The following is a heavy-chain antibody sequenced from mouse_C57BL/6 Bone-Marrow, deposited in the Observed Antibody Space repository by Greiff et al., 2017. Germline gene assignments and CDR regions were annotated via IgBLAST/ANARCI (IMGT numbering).Heavy chain of an antibody. CDR3: ARDRGYYYGSSYDY. J-gene: IGHJ2*01. D-gene: IGHD1-1*01. CDR1: GFTFSSYA. CDR2: ISDGGSYT. V-gene: IGHV5-4*01. Sequence: EVKVEESGGGLVKPGGSLKLSCAASGFTFSSYAMSWVRQTPEKRLEWVATISDGGSYTYYPDNVKGRFTISRDNAKNNLYLQMSHLKSEDTAMYYCARDRGYYYGSSYDYWGQGTTLTVSS.